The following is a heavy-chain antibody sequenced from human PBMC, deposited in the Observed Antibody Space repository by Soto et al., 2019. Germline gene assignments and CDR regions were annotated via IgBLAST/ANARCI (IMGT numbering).Heavy chain of an antibody. V-gene: IGHV5-51*01. CDR3: ARHGVGDILTGQPDY. CDR1: GYSFTSYC. CDR2: IYPGDSDT. Sequence: GESLKISCKGSGYSFTSYCIGWVRQMPGKGLEWMGIIYPGDSDTRYSPSFQGQVTISADKSISTAYLQWNSLKASDTAMYYCARHGVGDILTGQPDYWGQGTLVTVSS. J-gene: IGHJ4*02. D-gene: IGHD3-9*01.